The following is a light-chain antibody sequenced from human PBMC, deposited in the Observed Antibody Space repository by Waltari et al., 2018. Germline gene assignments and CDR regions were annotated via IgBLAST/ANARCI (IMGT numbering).Light chain of an antibody. CDR2: QDT. CDR1: KIENNY. CDR3: QAWDSSAVI. Sequence: SYELTQAPSVSVSPGPTASITCSGEKIENNYVYWYQQKSGQSPVLVIHQDTKRPSGIPERFSGSNSGRAATLTITGTQAVDEADYYCQAWDSSAVIFGGGTKLTVL. V-gene: IGLV3-1*01. J-gene: IGLJ2*01.